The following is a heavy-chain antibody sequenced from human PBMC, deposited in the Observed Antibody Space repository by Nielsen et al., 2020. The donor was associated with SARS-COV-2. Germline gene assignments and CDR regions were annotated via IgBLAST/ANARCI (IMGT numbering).Heavy chain of an antibody. Sequence: ASVKVSCKASGYTFTDYYIHWVRQAPGQGLEWMGRINPYSGGTNYAQKFQGTVTMTRDTSTSTVYMELSSLRSEDTAVYYCARESSCGGGNCHLDSWGQGSLVTVSS. CDR1: GYTFTDYY. J-gene: IGHJ4*02. D-gene: IGHD2-15*01. V-gene: IGHV1-2*06. CDR2: INPYSGGT. CDR3: ARESSCGGGNCHLDS.